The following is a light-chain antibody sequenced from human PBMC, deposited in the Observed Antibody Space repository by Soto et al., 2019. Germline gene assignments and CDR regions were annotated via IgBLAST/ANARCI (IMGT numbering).Light chain of an antibody. CDR2: AAS. V-gene: IGKV1-39*01. Sequence: DIQMTQSPSSLSASVGDRVTITCRASQSISSYLNWYQQKPGTAPKLLIYAASSLQSGVPSRLSGSGCGADVTLPISSLQREDFAGYDCQQSYSTPITFGQGTRLEIK. J-gene: IGKJ5*01. CDR3: QQSYSTPIT. CDR1: QSISSY.